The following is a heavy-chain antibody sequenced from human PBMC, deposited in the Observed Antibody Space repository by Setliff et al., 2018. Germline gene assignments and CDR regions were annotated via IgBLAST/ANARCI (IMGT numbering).Heavy chain of an antibody. J-gene: IGHJ6*02. CDR2: IKQDAGER. Sequence: PGESLKISCTASGFTFNDYWMSWVRQAPGKGLEWVANIKQDAGERYYVDSVRGRFTISRDNAESTVYLQMNSLRAEDTAVYYCARGPRVWVRDGMDVWGQGTTVTVSS. CDR1: GFTFNDYW. CDR3: ARGPRVWVRDGMDV. D-gene: IGHD3-16*01. V-gene: IGHV3-7*01.